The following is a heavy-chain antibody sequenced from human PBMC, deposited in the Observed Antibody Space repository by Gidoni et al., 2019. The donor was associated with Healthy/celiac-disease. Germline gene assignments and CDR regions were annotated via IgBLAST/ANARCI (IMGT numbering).Heavy chain of an antibody. D-gene: IGHD5-18*01. V-gene: IGHV3-15*01. CDR2: SKSKTDGGTT. CDR1: GFTCSNAW. J-gene: IGHJ4*02. CDR3: TTDREWDTAMVPYYFDY. Sequence: EVQLVESGGGLVKPGGSLRLSCAASGFTCSNAWMSWVRQAPGKGLEWVGRSKSKTDGGTTDYAAPVKGRFTISRYDSKNTLYLQMNSLKTEDTAVYYCTTDREWDTAMVPYYFDYWGQGTLVTVSS.